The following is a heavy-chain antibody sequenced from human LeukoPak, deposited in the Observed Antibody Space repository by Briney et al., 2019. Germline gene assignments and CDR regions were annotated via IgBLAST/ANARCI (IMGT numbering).Heavy chain of an antibody. D-gene: IGHD1-26*01. Sequence: GGSLKLSCAASGFTFSGSATHWVRQASGKGLEWVGRIRSKANSYATAYAASVKGRFTISRDDSKNTAYLQMNSLKTEDTAVYYCTTSWGAFDIWGQGTMVTVSS. J-gene: IGHJ3*02. CDR3: TTSWGAFDI. CDR1: GFTFSGSA. CDR2: IRSKANSYAT. V-gene: IGHV3-73*01.